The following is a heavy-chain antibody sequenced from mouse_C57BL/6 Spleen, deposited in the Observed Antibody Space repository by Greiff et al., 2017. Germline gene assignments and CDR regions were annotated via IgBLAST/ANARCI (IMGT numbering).Heavy chain of an antibody. CDR2: ISYDGSN. J-gene: IGHJ4*01. V-gene: IGHV3-6*01. CDR1: GYSITSGYY. D-gene: IGHD2-5*01. Sequence: EVQLQESGPGLVKPSQSLSLTCSVTGYSITSGYYWNWIRQFPGNQLEWMGYISYDGSNNYNPSLKNRISITRYTSKNQFFLKLNSVTTEDTATYYCARAYSKGRFYAMDYWGQGTSVTVSS. CDR3: ARAYSKGRFYAMDY.